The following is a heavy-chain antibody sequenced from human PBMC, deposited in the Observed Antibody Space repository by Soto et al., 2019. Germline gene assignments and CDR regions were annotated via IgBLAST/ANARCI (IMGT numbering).Heavy chain of an antibody. Sequence: ASVKVSCKASGYTFTRSGISWVRQAPGQGLEWMGWISTYNGDTNYAQTFQGRVTMTTDTSTSTVHMEVRSLRSDDTAVYYCAREGVAPYYYYGKDVWSQGTPVTVSS. CDR3: AREGVAPYYYYGKDV. J-gene: IGHJ6*02. CDR1: GYTFTRSG. V-gene: IGHV1-18*01. CDR2: ISTYNGDT. D-gene: IGHD5-12*01.